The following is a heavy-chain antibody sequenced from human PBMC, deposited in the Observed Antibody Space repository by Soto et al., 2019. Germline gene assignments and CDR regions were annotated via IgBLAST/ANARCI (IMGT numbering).Heavy chain of an antibody. D-gene: IGHD5-12*01. V-gene: IGHV3-74*01. CDR1: GFAFDSHW. CDR3: ARGIQWRYVMDV. CDR2: INGDGSST. J-gene: IGHJ6*02. Sequence: VQLVESGGGLVQPGGSLRLSCAAAGFAFDSHWMHWVRQAPGKGLVWVSRINGDGSSTFYADSVKGRFTISRDNARNTVYLQMNSLRAEDTAVYYCARGIQWRYVMDVWGQGTTVTVSS.